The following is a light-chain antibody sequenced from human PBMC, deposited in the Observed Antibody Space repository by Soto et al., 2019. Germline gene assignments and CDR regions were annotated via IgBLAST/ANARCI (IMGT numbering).Light chain of an antibody. CDR3: QQSYSPPPVT. V-gene: IGKV1-9*01. J-gene: IGKJ5*01. CDR1: QGISSY. CDR2: AAS. Sequence: DVQLTQSPSFLSASVGDRVTITCRASQGISSYLAWYQQKPGKAPKLLIYAASTLQSGVPSRFSGSGSGTDFTLTISSLQPEDFATYYCQQSYSPPPVTFGQGTRLEI.